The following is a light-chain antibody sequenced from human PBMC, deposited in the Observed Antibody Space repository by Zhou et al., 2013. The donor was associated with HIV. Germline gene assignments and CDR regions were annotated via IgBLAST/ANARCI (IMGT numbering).Light chain of an antibody. CDR2: GAS. Sequence: EIVLTQSPATLSVSPGERATLSCRASQTVNNNFLAWYQQRPGQAPRLLIYGASSRAAGIPDRFSGSGSGTDFTLTISRLEPEDFAIYFCQQYFYSPPSNFGQGTKLEIK. J-gene: IGKJ2*02. CDR1: QTVNNNF. V-gene: IGKV3-20*01. CDR3: QQYFYSPPSN.